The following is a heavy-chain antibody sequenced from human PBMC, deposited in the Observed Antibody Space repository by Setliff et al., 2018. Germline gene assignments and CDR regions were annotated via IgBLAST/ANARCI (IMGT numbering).Heavy chain of an antibody. CDR1: GYRLIEVS. V-gene: IGHV1-24*01. D-gene: IGHD2-15*01. J-gene: IGHJ3*02. Sequence: ASVKVSCKVSGYRLIEVSMHWVRQAPGKGLEWMGGFDPEDEETIYAQKFQGRVTMTDDTSTDTAYMELSRLRSDDTAVYYCATNSGGNTIDAFDIWGQGTMVTVSS. CDR2: FDPEDEET. CDR3: ATNSGGNTIDAFDI.